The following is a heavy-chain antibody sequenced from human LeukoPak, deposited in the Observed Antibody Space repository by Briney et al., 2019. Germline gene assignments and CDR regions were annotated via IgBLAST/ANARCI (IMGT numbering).Heavy chain of an antibody. CDR2: INSDGSST. CDR1: GFTFSRYW. D-gene: IGHD3-9*01. Sequence: QPGGSLRLSCAASGFTFSRYWMHWVRQAPGKGLVWVSRINSDGSSTNYADSAKGRFTISRDNAKNTLYLQMNSLRAEDTAVYYCARDMNDILTGYYNVFEGRPLDYFDYWGQGALVTVSS. CDR3: ARDMNDILTGYYNVFEGRPLDYFDY. V-gene: IGHV3-74*01. J-gene: IGHJ4*02.